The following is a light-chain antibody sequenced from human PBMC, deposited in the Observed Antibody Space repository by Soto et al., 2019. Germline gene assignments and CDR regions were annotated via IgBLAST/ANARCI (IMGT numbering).Light chain of an antibody. J-gene: IGKJ1*01. CDR2: SAS. CDR3: QLHTTFPRP. Sequence: DIQMTQSPSAMSAAVGDRVTITCRASQDIGYHLGWFQQKPGKAPKRLIYSASSLDSGVPTRFSDTGSGTEFTFTISSLHPEDFATYYCQLHTTFPRPFGQGTKVEVK. CDR1: QDIGYH. V-gene: IGKV1-17*03.